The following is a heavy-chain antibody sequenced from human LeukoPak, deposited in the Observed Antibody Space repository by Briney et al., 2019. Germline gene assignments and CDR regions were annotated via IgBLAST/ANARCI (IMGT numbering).Heavy chain of an antibody. Sequence: ASVKVSCKASGYTFTGYYIHWVRQAPGQGLERVGWVNPNSGDTHYAQKFQGRVTMNRDTSITTAYMDLNSLISDDAAVYYCARVQYQLLFEGNWFDPWGQGTLVTVSS. CDR2: VNPNSGDT. D-gene: IGHD2-2*01. CDR1: GYTFTGYY. CDR3: ARVQYQLLFEGNWFDP. V-gene: IGHV1-2*02. J-gene: IGHJ5*02.